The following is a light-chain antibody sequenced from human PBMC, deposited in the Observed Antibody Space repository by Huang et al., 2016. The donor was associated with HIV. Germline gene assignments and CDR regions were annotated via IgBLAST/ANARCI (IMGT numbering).Light chain of an antibody. CDR3: QQRGSRPPT. V-gene: IGKV3-11*01. J-gene: IGKJ1*01. Sequence: EIVLTQSPATLSLSPGERATLSCRASQSVSSYFAWFQQKPGQAPRLLIYDTSNRATGIPARVSGSGSGTDFTLTISSLEPEDFAVYYCQQRGSRPPTFGQGTKVEIK. CDR2: DTS. CDR1: QSVSSY.